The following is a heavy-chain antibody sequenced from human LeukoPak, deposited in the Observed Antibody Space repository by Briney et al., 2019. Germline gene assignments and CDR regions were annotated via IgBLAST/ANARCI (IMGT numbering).Heavy chain of an antibody. CDR2: IYDSGST. CDR1: GYSISSSYY. J-gene: IGHJ5*02. CDR3: ARVLNIVVVPAAGWFDP. Sequence: SETLSLTCTVSGYSISSSYYWGWIRQPPGKGLEWIGSIYDSGSTYYNPSLKSRVTISVDTSKNQFSLKLSSVTAADTAVYYCARVLNIVVVPAAGWFDPWGQGTLVTVSS. D-gene: IGHD2-2*01. V-gene: IGHV4-38-2*02.